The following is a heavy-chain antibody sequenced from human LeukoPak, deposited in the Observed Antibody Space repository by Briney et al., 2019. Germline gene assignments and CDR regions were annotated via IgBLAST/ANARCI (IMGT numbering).Heavy chain of an antibody. CDR1: GFTFSSYS. D-gene: IGHD1-26*01. CDR3: AKGYSGSYFWSYFDY. Sequence: GGSLRLSCAASGFTFSSYSMNWVRQAPGKGLEWVSSISSSSSYIYYADSVKGRFTISRDNSKNTLYLQMSSLRAEDTAVYYCAKGYSGSYFWSYFDYWGQGTLVTVSS. J-gene: IGHJ4*02. V-gene: IGHV3-21*04. CDR2: ISSSSSYI.